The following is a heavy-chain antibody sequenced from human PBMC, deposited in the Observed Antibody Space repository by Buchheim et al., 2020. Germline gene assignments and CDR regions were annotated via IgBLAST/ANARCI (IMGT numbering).Heavy chain of an antibody. V-gene: IGHV1-2*04. D-gene: IGHD1-26*01. J-gene: IGHJ6*02. Sequence: QVQLVQSGAEVKKPGASVKVSCKASGYTFTGYYMHWVRQAPGQGLEWMGWINPNRGGTNYAQKFQGWVTMTRDTSISPAYMELSRLRSDDTAVYYCARASVVGATPYYGMDVWGQGTT. CDR1: GYTFTGYY. CDR3: ARASVVGATPYYGMDV. CDR2: INPNRGGT.